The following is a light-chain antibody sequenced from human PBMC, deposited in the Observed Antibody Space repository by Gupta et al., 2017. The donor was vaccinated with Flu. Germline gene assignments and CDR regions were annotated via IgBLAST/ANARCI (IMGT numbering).Light chain of an antibody. Sequence: SPGTLSLSPGERATRSCRASQSVSSSYLAWGQQKPGQAPRLLIYGAYSRDTGIQDRFSGSGSGTDFTLTSSRLETENFEVYDCQQYGIYSFGQGTKVEIK. CDR3: QQYGIYS. CDR1: QSVSSSY. V-gene: IGKV3-20*01. J-gene: IGKJ1*01. CDR2: GAY.